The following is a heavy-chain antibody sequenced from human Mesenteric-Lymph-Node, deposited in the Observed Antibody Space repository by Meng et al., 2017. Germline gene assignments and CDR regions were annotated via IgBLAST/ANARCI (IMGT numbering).Heavy chain of an antibody. V-gene: IGHV3-23*01. J-gene: IGHJ2*01. Sequence: EVQLLESGGGLVQPGGSLRLSCAASGFTFGSYGMSWVRPAPGKGLEWLSGISGNGAGTYYADSMKGRFTISRDNSMNTLYLEMNSLRAEDTAIYYCAKRVVVTASSHWYFDLWGRGTLVTVSS. CDR1: GFTFGSYG. CDR2: ISGNGAGT. CDR3: AKRVVVTASSHWYFDL. D-gene: IGHD2-21*02.